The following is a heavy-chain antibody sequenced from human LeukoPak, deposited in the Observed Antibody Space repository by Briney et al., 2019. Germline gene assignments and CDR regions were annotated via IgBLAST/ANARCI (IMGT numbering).Heavy chain of an antibody. D-gene: IGHD4-11*01. Sequence: ASVKVSCKASGYTFTSYDINWVRQATGQGLEWMGWMNPNSGNAGYAQKFQGRVTITRNTSISTAYMELSSLRSEDTAVYYCARGPLPSSNYGYYYYYYMDVWGKGTTVTASS. J-gene: IGHJ6*03. CDR3: ARGPLPSSNYGYYYYYYMDV. CDR1: GYTFTSYD. CDR2: MNPNSGNA. V-gene: IGHV1-8*03.